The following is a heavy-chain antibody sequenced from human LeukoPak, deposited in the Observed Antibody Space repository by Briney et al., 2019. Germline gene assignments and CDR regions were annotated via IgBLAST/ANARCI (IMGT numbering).Heavy chain of an antibody. CDR1: GFTFSNYW. J-gene: IGHJ4*02. Sequence: PGGSLRLSCAASGFTFSNYWMSWVRQAPGKGLEWVANIKEDGSEKYYVDSVKGRFTISRDNARNSLYLQMNSLRAEDTAVYYCASGRQLGYWGQGTLGTVSS. CDR3: ASGRQLGY. CDR2: IKEDGSEK. D-gene: IGHD6-13*01. V-gene: IGHV3-7*01.